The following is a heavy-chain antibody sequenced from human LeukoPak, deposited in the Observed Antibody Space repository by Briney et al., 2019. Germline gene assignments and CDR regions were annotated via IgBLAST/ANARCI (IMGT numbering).Heavy chain of an antibody. V-gene: IGHV4-34*01. CDR2: INHSGST. Sequence: SETLSLTCAVYGGSFSGYYWSWIRQPPGKGLEWIGEINHSGSTNYNPSLKSRVTISVDASKNQFSLKLSSVTAADTAVYYCARRNGKHYYDSSGYYFGGNAFDIWGQGTMVTVSS. J-gene: IGHJ3*02. CDR3: ARRNGKHYYDSSGYYFGGNAFDI. CDR1: GGSFSGYY. D-gene: IGHD3-22*01.